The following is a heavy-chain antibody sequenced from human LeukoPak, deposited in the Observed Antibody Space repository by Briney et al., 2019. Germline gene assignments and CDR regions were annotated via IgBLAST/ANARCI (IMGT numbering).Heavy chain of an antibody. Sequence: GESLQISCKGSGYSFTSYWIGWVRQLPGKGLEWMGIIYPGDSDTRYSPSFQGEVTISADKCISTAYLQWSSLKASDTAMYYCARHHLPHAYIPAWFHYWGQGTLVTVSS. CDR1: GYSFTSYW. V-gene: IGHV5-51*01. CDR3: ARHHLPHAYIPAWFHY. D-gene: IGHD2-2*01. CDR2: IYPGDSDT. J-gene: IGHJ4*02.